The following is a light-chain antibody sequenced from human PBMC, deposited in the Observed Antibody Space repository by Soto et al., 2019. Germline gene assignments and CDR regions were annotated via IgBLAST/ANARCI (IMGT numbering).Light chain of an antibody. CDR1: QSVGSS. CDR3: QQRSG. Sequence: EIVLTQSPGTLSLSPGERATLSCGASQSVGSSLAWYQQKPGQAPRLLISDASNRATGIPARFSGSGSGTDFTLTISSLEPEDFAVYYCQQRSGFGPGTKVDIK. V-gene: IGKV3-11*01. CDR2: DAS. J-gene: IGKJ3*01.